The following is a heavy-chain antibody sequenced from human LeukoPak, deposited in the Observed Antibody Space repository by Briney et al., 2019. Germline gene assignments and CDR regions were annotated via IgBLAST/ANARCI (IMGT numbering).Heavy chain of an antibody. CDR3: GREGRGYYYYMHV. V-gene: IGHV3-11*01. CDR2: ISSSGSTI. CDR1: GFTFGDYY. J-gene: IGHJ6*03. Sequence: GGSLRLSCAASGFTFGDYYMSWIRQAPGKGLGWVSYISSSGSTIYYADSVKGRFTISSDTAKNSRYLQMNSLRAEAKALYYCGREGRGYYYYMHVWGRGPTATVSS. D-gene: IGHD3-10*01.